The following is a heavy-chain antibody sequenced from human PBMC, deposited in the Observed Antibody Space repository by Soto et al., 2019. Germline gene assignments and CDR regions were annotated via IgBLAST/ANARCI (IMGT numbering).Heavy chain of an antibody. D-gene: IGHD1-26*01. J-gene: IGHJ4*02. CDR3: ARGPGMGAPDY. CDR1: GYTLTEFY. CDR2: FDPEDGET. V-gene: IGHV1-24*01. Sequence: ASVKVSCKVSGYTLTEFYMHWVRQAPGKGLEWMGGFDPEDGETIYSQKFQDRVTMTRDTSTSTVYMDLSSLRFEATAVYYCARGPGMGAPDYWGQGILVTVSS.